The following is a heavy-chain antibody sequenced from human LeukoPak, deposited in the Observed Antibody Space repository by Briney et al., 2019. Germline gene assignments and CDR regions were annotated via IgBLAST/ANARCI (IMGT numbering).Heavy chain of an antibody. Sequence: SETLSLTCAVYGGSFSGYYWSWIRQPPGKGLEWIGEINHSGSTNYNPSLKSRVTISVDTSKNQFSLKLSSVTAADTAVYYCARGSPVTIFEVVNWFDPWGQGTLVTVSS. CDR1: GGSFSGYY. CDR3: ARGSPVTIFEVVNWFDP. CDR2: INHSGST. J-gene: IGHJ5*02. V-gene: IGHV4-34*01. D-gene: IGHD3-3*01.